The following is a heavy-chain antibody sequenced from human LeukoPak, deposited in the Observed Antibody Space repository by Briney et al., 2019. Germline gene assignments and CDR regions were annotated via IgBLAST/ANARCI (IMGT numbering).Heavy chain of an antibody. J-gene: IGHJ3*02. Sequence: SETLSLTCAVYGAALSEYYWSWIRQSPGKGLEWIGEVAHKGPTVYSPTLNRKYNPSFKSRVTMSVDPSKNQFSLKLSSVTAADTAVYYCARDLSPPGIAVAGSEFDIWGQGTMVTVSS. V-gene: IGHV4-59*12. CDR2: VAHKGPT. D-gene: IGHD6-19*01. CDR3: ARDLSPPGIAVAGSEFDI. CDR1: GAALSEYY.